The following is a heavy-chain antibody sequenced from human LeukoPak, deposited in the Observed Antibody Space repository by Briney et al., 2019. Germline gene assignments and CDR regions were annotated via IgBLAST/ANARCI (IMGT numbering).Heavy chain of an antibody. CDR3: ARLEGPSGYYSYFDY. D-gene: IGHD3-22*01. J-gene: IGHJ4*02. V-gene: IGHV3-23*01. CDR2: IHENGGTT. CDR1: GFTFRSHA. Sequence: GGSLRLSCVGSGFTFRSHAMSWVRQAPEKGLEFVSGIHENGGTTYYADPVKGRFTISRDNAENTLYLQMDSLRAEDTAVYFCARLEGPSGYYSYFDYWGQGILVTVSS.